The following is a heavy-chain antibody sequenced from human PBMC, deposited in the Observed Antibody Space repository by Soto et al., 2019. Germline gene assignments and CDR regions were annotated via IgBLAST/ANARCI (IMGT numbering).Heavy chain of an antibody. Sequence: VGSLRLSCATSGFTFTDAWMSWVRQAPGKGLEWVGRIKSKTDSGTADYAAPVKGRFTITRDDSKNTLYLEMSSLKTEDTAVYYCTTVDYYDSVGYYSLDYWGQGTLVTVSS. D-gene: IGHD3-22*01. CDR3: TTVDYYDSVGYYSLDY. V-gene: IGHV3-15*01. CDR1: GFTFTDAW. CDR2: IKSKTDSGTA. J-gene: IGHJ4*02.